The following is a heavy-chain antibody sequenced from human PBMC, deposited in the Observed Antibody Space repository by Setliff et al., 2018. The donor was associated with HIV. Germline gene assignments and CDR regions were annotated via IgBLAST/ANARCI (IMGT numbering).Heavy chain of an antibody. CDR2: INVDTANT. CDR1: GYSFNDYA. V-gene: IGHV1-3*01. J-gene: IGHJ4*02. D-gene: IGHD6-19*01. CDR3: AREGQWLDGFDY. Sequence: ASVKVSCKASGYSFNDYAMHWVRQAPGQRLEWMGWINVDTANTKYSQKFQERVTITRDTTANTVYMELSSLRSEDTAVYYCAREGQWLDGFDYWGQGTLVTVSS.